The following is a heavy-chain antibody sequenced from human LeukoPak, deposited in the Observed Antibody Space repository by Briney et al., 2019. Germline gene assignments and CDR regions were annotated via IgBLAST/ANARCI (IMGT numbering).Heavy chain of an antibody. CDR2: INPRGGST. CDR3: ARVGVTAATADY. D-gene: IGHD6-25*01. Sequence: ASVKVSCKASGYTFTSYFMHWMRQAPGQGPEWMGIINPRGGSTEYSHKFQGRLTMTSDTSTSTVYMELNSLRSEDTAVYFCARVGVTAATADYWGQGTLVTVSS. J-gene: IGHJ4*02. V-gene: IGHV1-46*01. CDR1: GYTFTSYF.